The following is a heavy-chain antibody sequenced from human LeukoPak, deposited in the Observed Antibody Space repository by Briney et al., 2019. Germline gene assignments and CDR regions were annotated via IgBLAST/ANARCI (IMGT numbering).Heavy chain of an antibody. CDR2: AGWAGGTT. CDR1: GFTFSSYS. CDR3: AKELDTMFFDY. V-gene: IGHV3-43*01. D-gene: IGHD3-10*02. J-gene: IGHJ4*02. Sequence: GGSLRLSCAASGFTFSSYSMNSVRQAPGKGLEWVSLAGWAGGTTFYSDSVRGRFTISRDSGRKSVYLQMNSLTTDDTAFYFCAKELDTMFFDYWGQGALVTVSS.